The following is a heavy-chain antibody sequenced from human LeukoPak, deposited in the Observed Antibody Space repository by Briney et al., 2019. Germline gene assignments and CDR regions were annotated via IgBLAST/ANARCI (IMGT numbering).Heavy chain of an antibody. D-gene: IGHD3-10*01. Sequence: SETLSLTCTVSGDSISSSSYYWGWIRQPPGKGLEWIGSIDYSGNTCYKPSLKSRVTISGDTSKNQFSLKLRSVTAADTALYYCARHPPTRYYGSGSFDPWGQGTLVTVSS. V-gene: IGHV4-39*01. CDR2: IDYSGNT. J-gene: IGHJ5*02. CDR1: GDSISSSSYY. CDR3: ARHPPTRYYGSGSFDP.